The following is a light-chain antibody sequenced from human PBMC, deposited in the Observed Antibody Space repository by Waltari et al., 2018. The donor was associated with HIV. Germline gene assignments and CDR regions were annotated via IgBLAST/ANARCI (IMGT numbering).Light chain of an antibody. Sequence: EVVMTQSPGTLSVSPGERATLSCRASQSVSSNLAWYQQKPGQAPRLLIYDASTRAAGIPARFSASGSGTEFSLTISSLQSEDFAVYYCQQYTDWPPLTFGGGTKVEIK. V-gene: IGKV3-15*01. CDR1: QSVSSN. CDR2: DAS. CDR3: QQYTDWPPLT. J-gene: IGKJ4*01.